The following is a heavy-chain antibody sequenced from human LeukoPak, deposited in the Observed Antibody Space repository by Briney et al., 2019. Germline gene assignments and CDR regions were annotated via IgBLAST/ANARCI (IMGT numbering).Heavy chain of an antibody. J-gene: IGHJ3*02. CDR2: IYPGDSDT. CDR1: GYSFTTYW. Sequence: GESLKISCKGSGYSFTTYWIGWVRHMPGKGLEWMGIIYPGDSDTRYSPSFQGQVTISADKSITTAYLQWSSLKASDTAIYYCARHLDSSGLTRDVFDIWGQGTMVTVSS. CDR3: ARHLDSSGLTRDVFDI. V-gene: IGHV5-51*01. D-gene: IGHD3-22*01.